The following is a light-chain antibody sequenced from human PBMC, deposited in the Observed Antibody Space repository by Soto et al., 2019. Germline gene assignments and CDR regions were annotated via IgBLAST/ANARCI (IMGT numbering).Light chain of an antibody. CDR2: GAS. V-gene: IGKV3-15*01. CDR3: QQYNNWPPVT. J-gene: IGKJ3*01. Sequence: EIGMTQSPATLSVSPGERATLSCRASQSVYNNLAWYQQKPGQAPRLLIYGASTRATGIPARFSGSGSGTEFTLTISSLKSEDFAVYFCQQYNNWPPVTFGPGTKVDIK. CDR1: QSVYNN.